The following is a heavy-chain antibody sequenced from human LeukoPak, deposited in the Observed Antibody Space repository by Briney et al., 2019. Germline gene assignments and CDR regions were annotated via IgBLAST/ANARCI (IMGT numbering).Heavy chain of an antibody. CDR2: IKSKADGETI. Sequence: PGGSLRLSCAASGFTFTNAWMNWVRQAPGKGLEWVGRIKSKADGETIDYAAPVKGRITFSRGDSKNMLYLQMNSLKSEDTAVYYCSTLTSRGLSDSWGQGTLVTVSS. V-gene: IGHV3-15*07. D-gene: IGHD1-20*01. CDR3: STLTSRGLSDS. J-gene: IGHJ4*02. CDR1: GFTFTNAW.